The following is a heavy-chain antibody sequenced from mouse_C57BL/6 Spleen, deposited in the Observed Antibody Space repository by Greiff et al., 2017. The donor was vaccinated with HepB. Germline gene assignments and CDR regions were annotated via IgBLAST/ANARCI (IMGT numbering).Heavy chain of an antibody. CDR1: GYTFTSYW. Sequence: QVQLQQPGAELVKPGASVKMSCKASGYTFTSYWITWVKQRPGQGLVWIGDIYPGSGSTNYNEKFKSKATLTVDTSSSTAYMQLSSLTSEDSAVYYCARSDGYLYAMDYWGQGTSVTVSS. CDR2: IYPGSGST. J-gene: IGHJ4*01. V-gene: IGHV1-55*01. D-gene: IGHD2-3*01. CDR3: ARSDGYLYAMDY.